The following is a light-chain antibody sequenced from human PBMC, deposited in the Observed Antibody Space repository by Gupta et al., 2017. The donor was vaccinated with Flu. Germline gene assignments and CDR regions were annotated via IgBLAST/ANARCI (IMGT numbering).Light chain of an antibody. Sequence: ETIMTQSTANRSASPGERATLSCRASQSVSNNLAWYQQKPGQAPRLLIYGASSRATGIPARFSGSGSGTEFSLTISSLQSEDFAIYYCQQYNEWPRTFGQGTKVEI. V-gene: IGKV3-15*01. CDR3: QQYNEWPRT. CDR1: QSVSNN. J-gene: IGKJ1*01. CDR2: GAS.